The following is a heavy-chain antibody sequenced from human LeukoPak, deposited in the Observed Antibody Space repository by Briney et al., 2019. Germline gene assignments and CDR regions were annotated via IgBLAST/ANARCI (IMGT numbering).Heavy chain of an antibody. CDR1: GYTFTVYY. V-gene: IGHV7-4-1*02. D-gene: IGHD1-7*01. J-gene: IGHJ4*02. CDR2: INTNTGNP. CDR3: ARTSFKLPDY. Sequence: ASVKVSFTASGYTFTVYYLHWVRQAPGQGLEWMGWINTNTGNPTYAQGFTGRFVFSLDTSVSTAYLQISSLKAEDTAVYYCARTSFKLPDYWGQGTLVTVSS.